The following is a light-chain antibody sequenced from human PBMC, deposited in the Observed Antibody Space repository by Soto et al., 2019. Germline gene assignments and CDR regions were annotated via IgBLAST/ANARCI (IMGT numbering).Light chain of an antibody. V-gene: IGLV2-14*01. CDR2: DVT. CDR3: SSYTSSSTPYV. CDR1: SSDVGGYNY. J-gene: IGLJ1*01. Sequence: QSALTQPASVSGSPGQSITISGTGTSSDVGGYNYVSWYQQHPVKAPKLMIYDVTNRPSGVSDRFSGSKSGNTASLTISGLQAEDEADYYCSSYTSSSTPYVFGTGTKVTVL.